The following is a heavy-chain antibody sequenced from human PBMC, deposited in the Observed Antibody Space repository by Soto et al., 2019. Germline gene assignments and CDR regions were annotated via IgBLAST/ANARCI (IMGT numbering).Heavy chain of an antibody. CDR1: CGSFSSYY. D-gene: IGHD6-6*01. V-gene: IGHV4-34*01. Sequence: QVQLQQWGAGLLKPSETLSLTCAVYCGSFSSYYWSWIRQPPGKGLEWIGEINHSGSTNYNPSLKSPVTMSVATSKNQFSLKLSSVTAADTAVYYCARTSRFDCWGQGTLVTVSS. CDR2: INHSGST. CDR3: ARTSRFDC. J-gene: IGHJ4*02.